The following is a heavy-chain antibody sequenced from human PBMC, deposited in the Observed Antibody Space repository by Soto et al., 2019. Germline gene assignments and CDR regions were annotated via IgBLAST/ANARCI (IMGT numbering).Heavy chain of an antibody. Sequence: QVQLVQSGAEVKKPGASVKVSCKASGYTFTGYYMHWVRQAPGQGLEWMGWINPNSGGTNYAQKFQGRVTMTRDTSISTAYMELSRLRSDDTAVYYCARENGGCSGGSCYQSLYYYYGMDVWGQGTTVTVSS. CDR1: GYTFTGYY. J-gene: IGHJ6*02. CDR2: INPNSGGT. CDR3: ARENGGCSGGSCYQSLYYYYGMDV. D-gene: IGHD2-15*01. V-gene: IGHV1-2*02.